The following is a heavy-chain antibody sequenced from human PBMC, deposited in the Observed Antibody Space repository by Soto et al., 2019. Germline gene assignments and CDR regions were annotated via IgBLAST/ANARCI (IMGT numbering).Heavy chain of an antibody. V-gene: IGHV4-4*07. D-gene: IGHD2-15*01. CDR1: GGSISSYY. CDR2: IYTSGST. CDR3: ARAGSGYYYYGMDV. Sequence: TLSLTCTVSGGSISSYYRGWIRQPAGKGLEWIGRIYTSGSTNYHPSLKSRVTMSVDTSKNQFSLKLSSVTAADTAVYYCARAGSGYYYYGMDVWGQGTTVTVSS. J-gene: IGHJ6*02.